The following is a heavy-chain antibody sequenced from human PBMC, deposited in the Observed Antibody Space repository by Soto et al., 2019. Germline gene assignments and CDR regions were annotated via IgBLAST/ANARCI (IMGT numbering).Heavy chain of an antibody. V-gene: IGHV1-69*13. Sequence: SAKVSCKASGGTFSNYAISWVRQAPGQGLEWMGGIIPIFPTSNYAQKFQGRVTITADESTSTAYMELSTLRSDDTAVFYCASHGLYDTSGYYLKWGQGTLVTVSS. CDR1: GGTFSNYA. CDR3: ASHGLYDTSGYYLK. J-gene: IGHJ4*02. D-gene: IGHD3-22*01. CDR2: IIPIFPTS.